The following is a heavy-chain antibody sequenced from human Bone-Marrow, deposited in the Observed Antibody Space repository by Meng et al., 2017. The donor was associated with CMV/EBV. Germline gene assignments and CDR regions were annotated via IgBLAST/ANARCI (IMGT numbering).Heavy chain of an antibody. CDR3: ARASSGWYSLGY. Sequence: GESLKISCAASGFTFSTYAVTWVRQAPGKGLEWVSAISGSGDSTFYADSVKGRFTISRDNSKNTLYLQMNSLRAEDTAVYYCARASSGWYSLGYWGQGTLVTVSS. V-gene: IGHV3-23*01. CDR2: ISGSGDST. CDR1: GFTFSTYA. D-gene: IGHD6-19*01. J-gene: IGHJ4*02.